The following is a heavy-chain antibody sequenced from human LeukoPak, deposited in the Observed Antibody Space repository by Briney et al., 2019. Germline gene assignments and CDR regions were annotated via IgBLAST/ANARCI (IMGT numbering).Heavy chain of an antibody. D-gene: IGHD3-3*01. V-gene: IGHV1-18*01. CDR2: ISAYNGNT. Sequence: GASVKVSCKASGYTFTSYGISWVRQAPGQGLEWMGWISAYNGNTNYAQKLQGRVTMTTDTSTSTAYMELRSLRSDDTAVYYCARYNGDFWSGYFPDYWGQGTLVTVSS. CDR3: ARYNGDFWSGYFPDY. J-gene: IGHJ4*02. CDR1: GYTFTSYG.